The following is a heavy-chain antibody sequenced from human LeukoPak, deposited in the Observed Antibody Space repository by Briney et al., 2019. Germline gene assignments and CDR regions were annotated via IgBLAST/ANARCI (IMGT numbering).Heavy chain of an antibody. Sequence: SETLSLTCTVSGGSISGYYWSWIRQPPGKGLEWIGFIHDSGNTYYNASLKSRVTISVDTSKNQFSLKLSSVTAADTAVYYCARQTFGDLYFDSWGQGTLVIVSS. V-gene: IGHV4-59*08. CDR1: GGSISGYY. CDR3: ARQTFGDLYFDS. D-gene: IGHD3-10*01. J-gene: IGHJ4*02. CDR2: IHDSGNT.